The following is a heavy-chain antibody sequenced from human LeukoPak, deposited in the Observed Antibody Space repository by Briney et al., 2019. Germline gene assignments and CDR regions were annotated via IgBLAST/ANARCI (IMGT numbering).Heavy chain of an antibody. V-gene: IGHV3-66*02. CDR3: AKRGYSYGRRGDGMDV. J-gene: IGHJ6*02. Sequence: SGGSLRLSCAASGFTVSSNYMSWVRQAPGKGLEWVSVIYSGGSTYYADSVKGRFTISRDNSKNTLYLQMNSLRAEDTAVYYCAKRGYSYGRRGDGMDVWAKGPRSPSP. CDR1: GFTVSSNY. CDR2: IYSGGST. D-gene: IGHD5-18*01.